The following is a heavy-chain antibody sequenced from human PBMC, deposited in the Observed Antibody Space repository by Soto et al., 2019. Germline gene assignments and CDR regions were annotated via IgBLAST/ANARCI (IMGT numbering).Heavy chain of an antibody. CDR1: SISFSTRDYY. D-gene: IGHD2-15*01. J-gene: IGHJ4*02. CDR3: AGFVVPASRNSDFDY. CDR2: IYYSGST. Sequence: ETLSITSTVSSISFSTRDYYWGWVRQPPGKGLDWIGNIYYSGSTFYNPSLRSRVTLSVDTSKNQFSLRLNSVTAADTAVYFCAGFVVPASRNSDFDYWGQGTLVTVSS. V-gene: IGHV4-39*01.